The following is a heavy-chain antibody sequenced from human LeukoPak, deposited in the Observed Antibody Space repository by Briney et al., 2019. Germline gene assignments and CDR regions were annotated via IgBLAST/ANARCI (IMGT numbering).Heavy chain of an antibody. V-gene: IGHV4-39*07. CDR2: IYHSGST. CDR1: GGSISSSSYY. CDR3: ARGRNPFDP. J-gene: IGHJ5*02. Sequence: SETLSLTCTVSGGSISSSSYYWGWIRQPPGKGLEWIGYIYHSGSTYYNPSLKSRVTISVDRSKNQFSLKLSSVTAADTAVYYCARGRNPFDPWGQGTLVTVSS. D-gene: IGHD1-14*01.